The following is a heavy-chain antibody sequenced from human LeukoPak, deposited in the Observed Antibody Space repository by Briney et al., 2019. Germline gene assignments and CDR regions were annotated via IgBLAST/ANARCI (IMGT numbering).Heavy chain of an antibody. V-gene: IGHV4-59*12. Sequence: SETLSLNCNVSGGSINSYYWSWIRQPPGKGLEWIGYIYYSGSTNYNPSLKSRVTISVDTSKNQFSLKLSSVTAADTAVYYCARGGMFYDFWSGYYGNYYYMDVWGKGTTVTVSS. CDR2: IYYSGST. CDR3: ARGGMFYDFWSGYYGNYYYMDV. J-gene: IGHJ6*03. D-gene: IGHD3-3*01. CDR1: GGSINSYY.